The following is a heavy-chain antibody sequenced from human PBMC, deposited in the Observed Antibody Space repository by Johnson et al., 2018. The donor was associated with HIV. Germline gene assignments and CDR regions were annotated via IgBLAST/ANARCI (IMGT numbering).Heavy chain of an antibody. Sequence: QVQLVESGGGVVQPGRSLRLSCAASGFTFSSYGMHWVRQAPGKGLEWVAVIWYDGSNKYYADSVKGRLTISRDNSKNTLFLQMNSLRAEDTSVYYCARELRIAARGLAFDIWGRGTMVTVSS. D-gene: IGHD6-6*01. CDR2: IWYDGSNK. CDR1: GFTFSSYG. CDR3: ARELRIAARGLAFDI. J-gene: IGHJ3*02. V-gene: IGHV3-33*08.